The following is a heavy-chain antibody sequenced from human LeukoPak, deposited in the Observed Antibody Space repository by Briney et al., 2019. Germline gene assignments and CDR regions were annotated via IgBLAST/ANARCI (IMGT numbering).Heavy chain of an antibody. CDR1: GFTFSSYS. CDR2: ISSSSSTI. J-gene: IGHJ4*02. D-gene: IGHD6-19*01. CDR3: AREEQWLVRGYFDY. V-gene: IGHV3-48*02. Sequence: GGSLRLSCAATGFTFSSYSMNWVRQAPGKGLEWVSYISSSSSTIYYADSVKGRFTISRDNAKNSLYLQMNSLRDEDTAVYYCAREEQWLVRGYFDYWGQGTLVTVSS.